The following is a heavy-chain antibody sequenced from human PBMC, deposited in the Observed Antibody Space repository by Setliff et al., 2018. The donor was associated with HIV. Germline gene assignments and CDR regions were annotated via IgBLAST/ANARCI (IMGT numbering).Heavy chain of an antibody. J-gene: IGHJ4*02. CDR1: GYTFTNHW. CDR3: AREHRLCSGERCVLPDY. V-gene: IGHV5-51*01. CDR2: IYPGDSDV. Sequence: PGESLKISCQASGYTFTNHWIGWVRQMPGEGLEWMAIIYPGDSDVRYSPSFQGQVTVSVDKSINTAYLQWSSLKASDTATYYCAREHRLCSGERCVLPDYWGQGTLVTVS. D-gene: IGHD2-15*01.